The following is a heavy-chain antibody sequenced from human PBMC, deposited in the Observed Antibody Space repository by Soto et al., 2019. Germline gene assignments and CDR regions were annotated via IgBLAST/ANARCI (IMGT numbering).Heavy chain of an antibody. J-gene: IGHJ3*02. CDR2: ISSSGSTI. D-gene: IGHD3-22*01. CDR3: AREAYDSSGYHGAFDI. CDR1: GFTFSSYE. Sequence: EVQLVESGGGLVQPGGSLRLSCAASGFTFSSYEMNWVRQAPGKGLEWVSYISSSGSTIYYADSVKGRFTISRDNAKNSLYLQMNSLRAEDTAVYYCAREAYDSSGYHGAFDIWGQGTMVTVSS. V-gene: IGHV3-48*03.